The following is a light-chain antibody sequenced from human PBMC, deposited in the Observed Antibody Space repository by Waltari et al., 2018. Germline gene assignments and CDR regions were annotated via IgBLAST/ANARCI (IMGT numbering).Light chain of an antibody. CDR3: QQGNSFPPT. CDR2: GAS. J-gene: IGKJ1*01. CDR1: QGISTW. Sequence: DIQMTQSPSPVSASVGDRVTITCRASQGISTWLAWYQQKPGKAPKVLIYGASTLLTGVPSRFSGSGSGTAFTLTISNLQPEDVATYFCQQGNSFPPTFGQGTRVEVK. V-gene: IGKV1-12*01.